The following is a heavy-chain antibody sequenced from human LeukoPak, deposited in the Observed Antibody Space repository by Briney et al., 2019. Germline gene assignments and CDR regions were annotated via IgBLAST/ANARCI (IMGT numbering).Heavy chain of an antibody. Sequence: EASVKVSCKASGYTFTSYAMHWVRQAPGQRLEWMGWINAGNGNTKYSQKFQGRVTITTDESTSTAYMDLSSLRSEDTAVYYCARGYCSGTSCYYPYYFDSWGQGTLVTVSS. CDR2: INAGNGNT. CDR3: ARGYCSGTSCYYPYYFDS. J-gene: IGHJ4*02. CDR1: GYTFTSYA. D-gene: IGHD2-2*01. V-gene: IGHV1-3*01.